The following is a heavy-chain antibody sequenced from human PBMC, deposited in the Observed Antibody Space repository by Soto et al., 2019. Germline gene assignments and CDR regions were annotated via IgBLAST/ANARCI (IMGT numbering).Heavy chain of an antibody. D-gene: IGHD6-19*01. CDR2: IYSGGST. CDR3: ARDSGAVAGFDY. V-gene: IGHV3-66*01. J-gene: IGHJ4*02. Sequence: QATGKGLEWVSVIYSGGSTYYADSVKGRFTISRDNSKNTLYLQMNSLRAEDTAVYYCARDSGAVAGFDYWGQGTLVTVSS.